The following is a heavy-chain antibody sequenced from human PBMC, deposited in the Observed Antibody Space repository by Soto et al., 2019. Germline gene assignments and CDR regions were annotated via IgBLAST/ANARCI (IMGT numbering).Heavy chain of an antibody. J-gene: IGHJ4*02. CDR2: IYYSGST. CDR1: GGSISSSSYY. D-gene: IGHD6-19*01. CDR3: ARPLDQWLGGAVGY. V-gene: IGHV4-39*01. Sequence: QLQESGPGLVKPSETLSLTCTVSGGSISSSSYYWGWIRQPPGKGLEWIGSIYYSGSTYYNPSLKSRVTISVDTSKNQFSLKLSSVTAADTAVYYCARPLDQWLGGAVGYWGQGTLVTVSS.